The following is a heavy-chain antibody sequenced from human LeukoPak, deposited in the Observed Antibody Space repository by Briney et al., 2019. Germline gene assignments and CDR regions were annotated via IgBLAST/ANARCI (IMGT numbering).Heavy chain of an antibody. J-gene: IGHJ4*02. CDR1: GFTFSDYY. CDR3: ARYSSSGYFDY. CDR2: INGSGGIR. D-gene: IGHD3-22*01. Sequence: KAGGSLRLSCAPSGFTFSDYYMSWIRQAPGKGLEWVSFINGSGGIRYYADSVKGRFTISRDNAKNSLYLQMNSLRAEDTAVYYCARYSSSGYFDYWGQGTLVTVSS. V-gene: IGHV3-11*04.